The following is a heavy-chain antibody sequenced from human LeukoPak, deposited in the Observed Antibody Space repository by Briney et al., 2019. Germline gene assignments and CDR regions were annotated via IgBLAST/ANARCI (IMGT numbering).Heavy chain of an antibody. CDR2: LSGGGGST. D-gene: IGHD6-6*01. V-gene: IGHV3-23*01. CDR3: AKAVGSSPSGNRGLDY. J-gene: IGHJ4*02. Sequence: HSGGSLRLSCAASGFTFSSYAMSWVRQAPGKGLEWVSALSGGGGSTYYADSVKGQFTISRDNSKNTVYLQMNSLRAEDTAVYYCAKAVGSSPSGNRGLDYWGQGTLVIVSS. CDR1: GFTFSSYA.